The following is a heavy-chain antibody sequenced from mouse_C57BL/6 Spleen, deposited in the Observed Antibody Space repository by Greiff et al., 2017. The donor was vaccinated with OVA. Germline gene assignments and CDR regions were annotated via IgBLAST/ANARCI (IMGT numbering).Heavy chain of an antibody. V-gene: IGHV1-18*01. Sequence: EVKLQQSGPELVKPGASVKIPCKASGYTFTDYNMDWVKQSHGKSLEWIGDINPNNGGTIYNQKFKGKATLTVDKSSSTAYMELRSLTSEDTAVYYCARCIYYYGSSPYYFDYWGQGTTLTVSS. CDR1: GYTFTDYN. CDR3: ARCIYYYGSSPYYFDY. CDR2: INPNNGGT. J-gene: IGHJ2*01. D-gene: IGHD1-1*01.